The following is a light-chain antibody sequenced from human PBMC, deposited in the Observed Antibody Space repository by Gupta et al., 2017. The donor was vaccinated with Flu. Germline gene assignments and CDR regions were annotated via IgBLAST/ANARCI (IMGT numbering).Light chain of an antibody. CDR1: QNIGTY. Sequence: DVQPTQPPSSLSASIGDTVTLTCRASQNIGTYMNWYQQKAGKPPKLLIYTASTLETGVPSRFRGSGSGTEFTLAISGLRSEDFATYYCQQSYTVVRSFGQGTKV. CDR2: TAS. V-gene: IGKV1-39*01. J-gene: IGKJ1*01. CDR3: QQSYTVVRS.